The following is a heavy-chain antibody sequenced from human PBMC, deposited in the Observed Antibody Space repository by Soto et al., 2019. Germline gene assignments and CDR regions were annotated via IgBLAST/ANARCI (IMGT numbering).Heavy chain of an antibody. J-gene: IGHJ6*02. D-gene: IGHD3-9*01. Sequence: SGGSLRLSCAASGFTFSSYWMSWVRQAPGKGLEWVANIKQDGSEKYYVDSVKGRFTISRDNAKNSLYLQMNSLRAEDTAVYYCARGLRYFDWLPTADYYYGMDVWGQGTTVTVSS. V-gene: IGHV3-7*01. CDR1: GFTFSSYW. CDR2: IKQDGSEK. CDR3: ARGLRYFDWLPTADYYYGMDV.